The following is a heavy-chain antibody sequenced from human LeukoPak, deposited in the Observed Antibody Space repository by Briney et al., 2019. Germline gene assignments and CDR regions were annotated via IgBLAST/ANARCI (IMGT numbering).Heavy chain of an antibody. J-gene: IGHJ4*02. D-gene: IGHD2-2*01. Sequence: GGSLRLSCAASGFTFSSYSMNWVRQAPGKGLERVSSISSSSSYIYYADSVKGRFAISRDNAENSLYLQMNSPRAEDTAVYYCVSFYETYWGRGTLVTVSS. CDR2: ISSSSSYI. CDR3: VSFYETY. CDR1: GFTFSSYS. V-gene: IGHV3-21*01.